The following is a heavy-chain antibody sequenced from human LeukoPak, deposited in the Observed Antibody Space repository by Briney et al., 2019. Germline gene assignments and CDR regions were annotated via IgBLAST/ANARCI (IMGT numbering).Heavy chain of an antibody. CDR1: GYSISGGYY. Sequence: PSETLSLTCTVSGYSISGGYYWGWIRQPPGKGLEWIGSIYHSGSTYYNPSLKSRVTISVDTSKNQFSLKLSSVTAADTAVYYCARVGTYGDLFDYWGQGTLVTVSS. CDR3: ARVGTYGDLFDY. CDR2: IYHSGST. D-gene: IGHD4-17*01. V-gene: IGHV4-38-2*02. J-gene: IGHJ4*02.